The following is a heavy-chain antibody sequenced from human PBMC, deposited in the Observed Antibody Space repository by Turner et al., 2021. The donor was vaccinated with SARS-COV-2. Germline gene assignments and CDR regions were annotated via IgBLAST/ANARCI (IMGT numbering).Heavy chain of an antibody. V-gene: IGHV4-39*01. Sequence: QLQLQESGPGLVKPSETLSLTCTVSGGSISSSSYYWGWSRQPPGKGLERIGSIYYSGSTYYNPSLRSRVTISVDTSKNQFSLKLSSVTAADTAVYYGAGEVVVLTTTHYGMDVWGQGTTVTVSS. CDR2: IYYSGST. D-gene: IGHD1-26*01. J-gene: IGHJ6*02. CDR3: AGEVVVLTTTHYGMDV. CDR1: GGSISSSSYY.